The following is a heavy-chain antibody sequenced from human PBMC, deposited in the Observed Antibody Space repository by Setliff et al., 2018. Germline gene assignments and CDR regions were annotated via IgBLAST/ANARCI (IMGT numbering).Heavy chain of an antibody. CDR3: ARADYIRYFYMDA. J-gene: IGHJ6*03. CDR1: GGTFSTYA. Sequence: ASVKVSCKASGGTFSTYAISWVRQAPGQGLEWMGWISGYNGKTNYAQKVQGRVSMTTHTSTSTAYMELRSLRSDDTAVYYCARADYIRYFYMDAWGKGTTVTVSS. CDR2: ISGYNGKT. V-gene: IGHV1-18*01. D-gene: IGHD4-4*01.